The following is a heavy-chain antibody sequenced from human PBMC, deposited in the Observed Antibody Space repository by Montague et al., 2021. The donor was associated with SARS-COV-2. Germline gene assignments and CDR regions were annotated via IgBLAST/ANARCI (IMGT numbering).Heavy chain of an antibody. V-gene: IGHV4-34*01. J-gene: IGHJ6*03. Sequence: SETLSLTCAVYGGSFSDYYWSWIRQPPGKGLEWIGEINHSGSTXXXPSXXXRVTISVDTSKNQFSLKLSSVTAADTAVYYCARFLRRVVPAATGHWEKNYYYYYMDVWGKGTTVTVPS. D-gene: IGHD2-2*01. CDR2: INHSGST. CDR3: ARFLRRVVPAATGHWEKNYYYYYMDV. CDR1: GGSFSDYY.